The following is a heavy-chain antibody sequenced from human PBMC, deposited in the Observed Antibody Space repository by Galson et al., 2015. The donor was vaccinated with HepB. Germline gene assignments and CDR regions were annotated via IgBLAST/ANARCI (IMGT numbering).Heavy chain of an antibody. CDR3: ARGEMATIYRDYYYYGMDV. V-gene: IGHV3-30*04. J-gene: IGHJ6*02. CDR1: GFTFSSYA. CDR2: ISYDGSNK. Sequence: SLRLSCAASGFTFSSYAMHWVRQAPGKGLEWVAVISYDGSNKYYADSVKGRFTISRDNSKNTLYLQMNSLRAEDMAVYYCARGEMATIYRDYYYYGMDVWGQGTTVTVSS. D-gene: IGHD5-24*01.